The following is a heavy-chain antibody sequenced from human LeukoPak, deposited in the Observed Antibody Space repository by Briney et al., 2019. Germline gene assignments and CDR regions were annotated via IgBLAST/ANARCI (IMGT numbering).Heavy chain of an antibody. Sequence: PGGPLSLSCAASGFTFSSYGMHWVRRAPGKGLEWVAVISYDGSNKYYADSVKGRFTISRDNSKNTLYLQMNSLRAEDTAVYYCAKDLDYGGNLNYFDYWGQGTLVTVSS. V-gene: IGHV3-30*18. CDR1: GFTFSSYG. CDR2: ISYDGSNK. CDR3: AKDLDYGGNLNYFDY. D-gene: IGHD4-23*01. J-gene: IGHJ4*02.